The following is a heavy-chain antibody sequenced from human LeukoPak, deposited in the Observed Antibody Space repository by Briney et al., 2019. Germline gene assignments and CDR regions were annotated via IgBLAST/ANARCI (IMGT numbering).Heavy chain of an antibody. Sequence: PGGSLRLSCAASGFTFSDYYMSWIRQAPGKGLEWVSSISAGESSIQYADSVKGRFTISRDNDQNSLSLQMNSLRADDTAIYYCARDSYSSFPEWFDPWGQGTLVTVSS. D-gene: IGHD6-6*01. V-gene: IGHV3-11*04. CDR3: ARDSYSSFPEWFDP. CDR2: ISAGESSI. CDR1: GFTFSDYY. J-gene: IGHJ5*02.